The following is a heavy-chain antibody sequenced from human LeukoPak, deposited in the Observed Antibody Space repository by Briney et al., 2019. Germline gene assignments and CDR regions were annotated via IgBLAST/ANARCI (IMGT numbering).Heavy chain of an antibody. CDR2: INHSGST. J-gene: IGHJ3*02. Sequence: SETLSLTCTVSGGSFSGYYWSWIHQPPGKGLEWIGEINHSGSTNYNPSLKSRVTISVDKSKNQFSLKLSSVTAADTAVYYCARDFRSFGSGSYYNSLYAFDIWGQGTMVTVSS. D-gene: IGHD3-10*01. CDR3: ARDFRSFGSGSYYNSLYAFDI. V-gene: IGHV4-34*01. CDR1: GGSFSGYY.